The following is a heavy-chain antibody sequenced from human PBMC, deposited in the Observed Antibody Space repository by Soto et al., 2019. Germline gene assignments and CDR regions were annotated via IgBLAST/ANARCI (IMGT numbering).Heavy chain of an antibody. V-gene: IGHV3-23*01. CDR3: AKDLRSSSQQRDYDY. CDR1: GFTFSSYA. D-gene: IGHD6-6*01. CDR2: ISGSGGST. J-gene: IGHJ4*02. Sequence: GGSLRLSCAASGFTFSSYAMSWVRQAPGKGLEWISAISGSGGSTYYADSVKGRFTISRDNSKNTLYLQMNSLRAEDTAVYYCAKDLRSSSQQRDYDYWGQGTLVTVSS.